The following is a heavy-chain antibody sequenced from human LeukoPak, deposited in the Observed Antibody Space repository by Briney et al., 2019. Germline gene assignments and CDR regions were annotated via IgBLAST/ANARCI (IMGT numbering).Heavy chain of an antibody. V-gene: IGHV3-48*02. CDR2: ISSSSSTI. J-gene: IGHJ4*02. D-gene: IGHD3-10*01. CDR1: GFTFSSYS. CDR3: ARGIYGSGTYYPYNY. Sequence: PGGSLRLSCAASGFTFSSYSMNWVRQAPGKGLEWVSYISSSSSTIFYADSVRGRFTISRDNANNSLYLQMNSLRDEDTAVYYCARGIYGSGTYYPYNYWGRGTLVTVSS.